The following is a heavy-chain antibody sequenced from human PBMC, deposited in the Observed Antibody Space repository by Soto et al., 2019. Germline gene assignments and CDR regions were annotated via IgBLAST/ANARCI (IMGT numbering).Heavy chain of an antibody. CDR2: IHYSGNT. Sequence: PSETLSLTCTVSGGSISSGDYSWTWIRQHPGKGLEWIGYIHYSGNTYYNPSLRSRVTISVDSSKNQFSLTLSSVSAADSAVYYCASRKEPHSSGWHNWLDPWGQGTLVTVSS. V-gene: IGHV4-31*03. CDR3: ASRKEPHSSGWHNWLDP. J-gene: IGHJ5*02. CDR1: GGSISSGDYS. D-gene: IGHD6-19*01.